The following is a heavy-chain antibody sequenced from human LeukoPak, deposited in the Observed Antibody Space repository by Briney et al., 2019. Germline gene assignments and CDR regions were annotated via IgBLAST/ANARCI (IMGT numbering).Heavy chain of an antibody. D-gene: IGHD1-26*01. CDR1: GGTFSSYA. CDR3: AREVGATHINWFDP. Sequence: SVKVSCKASGGTFSSYAISWVRQAPGQGLEWMGGIIPIFGTANYARKFQGRVTITADESTSTAYMELSSLSSEDTAVSYCAREVGATHINWFDPWGQGTLVTVSS. CDR2: IIPIFGTA. V-gene: IGHV1-69*13. J-gene: IGHJ5*02.